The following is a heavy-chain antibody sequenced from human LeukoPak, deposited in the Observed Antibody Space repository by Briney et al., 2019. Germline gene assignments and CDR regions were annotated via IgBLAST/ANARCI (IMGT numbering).Heavy chain of an antibody. CDR2: IYYSGNT. CDR1: SGSISSSSFY. CDR3: ARDLILQGYAFDI. V-gene: IGHV4-39*07. D-gene: IGHD2/OR15-2a*01. J-gene: IGHJ3*02. Sequence: PSETLSLTCTVSSGSISSSSFYWAWIRQPPGKGLEWIGTIYYSGNTYYNPSLKSRLTISVDTSKNQFSLKLSSVTAADTAVYYCARDLILQGYAFDIWGQGTMVTVSS.